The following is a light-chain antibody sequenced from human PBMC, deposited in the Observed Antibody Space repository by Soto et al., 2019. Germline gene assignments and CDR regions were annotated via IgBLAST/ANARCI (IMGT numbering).Light chain of an antibody. J-gene: IGLJ1*01. CDR3: CSYTRTSNHYF. V-gene: IGLV2-14*01. Sequence: QSALTQPASVSGSRGQSITISCTGTSSDIGGYDYVSWYQQRPGKAPKLMIYEVRYRPSGVSNRFSGSKSGNTASLAISGLQAEDEADYYCCSYTRTSNHYFFGSGTKLTVL. CDR2: EVR. CDR1: SSDIGGYDY.